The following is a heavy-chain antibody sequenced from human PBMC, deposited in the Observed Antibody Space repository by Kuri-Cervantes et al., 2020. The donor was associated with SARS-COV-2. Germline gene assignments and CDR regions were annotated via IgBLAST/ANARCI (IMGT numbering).Heavy chain of an antibody. CDR1: GFTFSGYA. CDR3: AKDNSENGRGYWYFDL. CDR2: ISDSGGST. J-gene: IGHJ2*01. Sequence: GESLKISCAASGFTFSGYAMSWVRQAPGKGLEWVSAISDSGGSTYYVDSVKGRFTISRDNSKNTLYLQMNTLRAEDTAVYYCAKDNSENGRGYWYFDLWGRGTLVTVSS. V-gene: IGHV3-23*01. D-gene: IGHD1-1*01.